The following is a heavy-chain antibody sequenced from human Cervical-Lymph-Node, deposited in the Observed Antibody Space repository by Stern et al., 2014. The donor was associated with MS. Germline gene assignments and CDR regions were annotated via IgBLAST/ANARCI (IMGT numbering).Heavy chain of an antibody. V-gene: IGHV3-23*04. CDR2: VTGGGDST. CDR1: GFTFNYYA. Sequence: VQLVQSGGGLVQPGGSLRLSCAASGFTFNYYAMSWVRQAPGKGLEWVSSVTGGGDSTYYTDSVKGRFTISRDNSKDTLYLQMNSLRAEDTAIYYCAKDICRRGCPIDYWGQGTLVAVSS. J-gene: IGHJ4*02. D-gene: IGHD2-15*01. CDR3: AKDICRRGCPIDY.